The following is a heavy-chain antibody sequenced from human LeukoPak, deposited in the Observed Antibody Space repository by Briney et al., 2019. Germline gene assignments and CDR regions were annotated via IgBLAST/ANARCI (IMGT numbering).Heavy chain of an antibody. CDR1: GASISDSF. Sequence: SETLSLTCTVSGASISDSFWNWIRQPPGKGLEWIGSISPSGSATYNPSLKSRVTMSVDSSKNQFSLKLTSVTAADTAVYYCARQRVVAAAEAFDIWGQGTMVTVSS. CDR3: ARQRVVAAAEAFDI. V-gene: IGHV4-59*08. CDR2: ISPSGSA. J-gene: IGHJ3*02. D-gene: IGHD6-13*01.